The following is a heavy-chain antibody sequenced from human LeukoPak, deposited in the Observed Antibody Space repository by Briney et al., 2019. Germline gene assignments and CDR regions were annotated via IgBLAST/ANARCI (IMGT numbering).Heavy chain of an antibody. D-gene: IGHD2-15*01. CDR2: IYYSGST. CDR3: ARGPQYCSDGSCYSYAFDI. J-gene: IGHJ3*02. CDR1: GGSISTSY. Sequence: SETLSLTCTVSGGSISTSYWSWIRQPPGKGLEWIGYIYYSGSTNYNPSLKSRVTISVETSKNQFSLKLSSVTAADTAVYYCARGPQYCSDGSCYSYAFDIWGQGTMVTVSS. V-gene: IGHV4-59*01.